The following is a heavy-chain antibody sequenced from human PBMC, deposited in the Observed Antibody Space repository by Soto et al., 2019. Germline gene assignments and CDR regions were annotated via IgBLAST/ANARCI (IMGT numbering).Heavy chain of an antibody. CDR2: ISSSGSTI. CDR1: GFTFSDYY. CDR3: ARAPYRGYDWDYDYMDV. Sequence: QVQLVESGGGLVKPGGSLRLSCAASGFTFSDYYMSWIRQAPGKGLEWVSYISSSGSTIYYADSVKGRFTISRDNAKKSLYLQMNSMGAEDTAVYYCARAPYRGYDWDYDYMDVWGKGTTVTVSS. V-gene: IGHV3-11*01. J-gene: IGHJ6*03. D-gene: IGHD5-12*01.